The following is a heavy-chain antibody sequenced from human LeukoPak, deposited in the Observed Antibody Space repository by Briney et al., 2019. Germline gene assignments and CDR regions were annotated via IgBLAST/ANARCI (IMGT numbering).Heavy chain of an antibody. CDR2: ISASGGST. D-gene: IGHD5-24*01. J-gene: IGHJ4*02. CDR3: AKDARRGGYSFDY. CDR1: GFTFSSYA. V-gene: IGHV3-23*01. Sequence: PGGSLRLSCAASGFTFSSYAMNWVRQAPGKGLEWVSGISASGGSTNYADSVKGRFTISRDNSNNTLYLQMNSLRAEDTALYYCAKDARRGGYSFDYWGQGTLVTVSS.